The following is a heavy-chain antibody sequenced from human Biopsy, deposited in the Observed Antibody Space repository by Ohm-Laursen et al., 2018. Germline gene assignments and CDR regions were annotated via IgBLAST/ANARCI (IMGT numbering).Heavy chain of an antibody. V-gene: IGHV4-31*03. CDR3: TRAGGGKIYGL. Sequence: TLSLTRIVSSVSINTGGYYWTWIRQHPGTGLERIGYIHYSGNTLYNPSLKSRLTISVDTSRNQFSLKLTSVNAADTALYYCTRAGGGKIYGLWGQGTLVTVSS. D-gene: IGHD3-16*01. CDR1: SVSINTGGYY. CDR2: IHYSGNT. J-gene: IGHJ4*02.